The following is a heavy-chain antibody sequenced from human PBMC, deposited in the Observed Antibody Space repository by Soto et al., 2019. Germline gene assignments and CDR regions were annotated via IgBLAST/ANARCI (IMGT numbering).Heavy chain of an antibody. CDR3: AKGKGNLLRWFGEFRDHGMDV. J-gene: IGHJ6*02. CDR1: GFTFSKHA. V-gene: IGHV3-23*01. CDR2: VSASGGST. D-gene: IGHD3-10*01. Sequence: GGSLRLSCAASGFTFSKHAMTWVRQAPGKGLEWVSGVSASGGSTFYADSVKGRFTISRDNSKNTLYLQMNSLRDEDTAVYYCAKGKGNLLRWFGEFRDHGMDVWGQGTTVTVSS.